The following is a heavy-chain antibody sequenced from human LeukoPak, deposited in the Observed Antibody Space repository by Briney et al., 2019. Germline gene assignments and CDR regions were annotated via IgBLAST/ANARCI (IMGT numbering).Heavy chain of an antibody. V-gene: IGHV4-59*01. CDR1: GGSFSGYY. D-gene: IGHD3-3*01. CDR3: ARYYDFWKNYYYYMDV. CDR2: IYYSGST. J-gene: IGHJ6*03. Sequence: KPSETLSLTCAVYGGSFSGYYWSWIRQPPGKGLEWIGYIYYSGSTNYNPSLKSRVTISVDTSKNQFSLKLSSVTAADTAVYYCARYYDFWKNYYYYMDVWGKGTTVTVSS.